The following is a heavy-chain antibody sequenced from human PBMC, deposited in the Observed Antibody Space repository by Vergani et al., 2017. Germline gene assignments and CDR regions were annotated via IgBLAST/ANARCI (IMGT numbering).Heavy chain of an antibody. J-gene: IGHJ3*02. CDR2: IYSGGST. CDR3: ARDLARPSNDAFDI. CDR1: GFTVSSNY. V-gene: IGHV3-53*01. Sequence: EVQLLESGGGLIQPGGSLRLSCAASGFTVSSNYMSWVRQAPGKGLEWVSVIYSGGSTYYADSVKGRFTISRDNSKNTLYLQMNSLRAEDTAVYYCARDLARPSNDAFDIWGQGTMVTVSS.